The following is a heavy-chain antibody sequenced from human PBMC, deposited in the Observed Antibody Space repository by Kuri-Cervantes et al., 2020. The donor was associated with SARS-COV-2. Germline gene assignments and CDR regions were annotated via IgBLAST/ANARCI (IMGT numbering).Heavy chain of an antibody. Sequence: GGSLRLSCAASGFTFSSYAMSWVRQAPGKGLEWVSAISGSGGSTYYADSVKGRFTISRDNSKNTLHLQMNSLRAEDTAVDYCAYGTYYDILTGYLDFDYWGQGTLVTVSS. CDR1: GFTFSSYA. V-gene: IGHV3-23*01. CDR2: ISGSGGST. CDR3: AYGTYYDILTGYLDFDY. J-gene: IGHJ4*02. D-gene: IGHD3-9*01.